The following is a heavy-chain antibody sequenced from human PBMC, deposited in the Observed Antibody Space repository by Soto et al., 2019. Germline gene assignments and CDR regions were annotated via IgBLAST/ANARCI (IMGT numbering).Heavy chain of an antibody. D-gene: IGHD6-6*01. CDR3: ARVGVLSAARPGYYYHYYMDV. V-gene: IGHV4-34*01. J-gene: IGHJ6*03. Sequence: QVQLQQWGAGLLKPSETLSLTCAVYGGSFSGYYWSWIRQPPGKGLEWIGEINHSGSTNYNPSLKSRVTISVDTSKNQFSLKLSSVTAADTAVYYCARVGVLSAARPGYYYHYYMDVWGKGTTVTVSS. CDR2: INHSGST. CDR1: GGSFSGYY.